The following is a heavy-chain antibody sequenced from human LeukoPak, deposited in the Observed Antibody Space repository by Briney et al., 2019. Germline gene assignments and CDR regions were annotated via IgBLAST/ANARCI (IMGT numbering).Heavy chain of an antibody. Sequence: GGSLRLSCAASGFTVSSNYMSWVRQAPGKGLEWVSLIYSGGTTYYADSVKGRFTISRDNSKNTLYLQMNGLRAEDTAVYYCARVSSYYYDSSGYFAFDYWGQGTLVTVSS. V-gene: IGHV3-66*01. CDR1: GFTVSSNY. CDR3: ARVSSYYYDSSGYFAFDY. J-gene: IGHJ4*02. CDR2: IYSGGTT. D-gene: IGHD3-22*01.